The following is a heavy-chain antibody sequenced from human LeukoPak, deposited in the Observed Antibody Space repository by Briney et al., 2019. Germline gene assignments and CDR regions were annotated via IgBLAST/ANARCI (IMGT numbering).Heavy chain of an antibody. CDR3: ATLTTVVTPSYFDY. D-gene: IGHD4-23*01. Sequence: PSETLSLTCSVLGGSISGYYWSWIRQPPGKGLEWIGYIYYTGSTNYNPSLKSRVTISVDTSKNQFSLKLSSVTAADTAVYYCATLTTVVTPSYFDYWGQGTLVPVSS. J-gene: IGHJ4*02. V-gene: IGHV4-59*08. CDR2: IYYTGST. CDR1: GGSISGYY.